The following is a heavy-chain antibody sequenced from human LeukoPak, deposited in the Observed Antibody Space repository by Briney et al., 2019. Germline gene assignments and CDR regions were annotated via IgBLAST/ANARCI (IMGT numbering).Heavy chain of an antibody. CDR2: ISSSGSTI. V-gene: IGHV3-11*01. D-gene: IGHD3-22*01. Sequence: GGSLRLSCAASGFTFSDYYMSWIRQAPGKGLEWVSYISSSGSTIYYAGSVKGRFTISRDNAKNSLYLQMNSLRAEDTAVYYCARDLGAYYYDLADWGQGTLVTVSS. CDR3: ARDLGAYYYDLAD. CDR1: GFTFSDYY. J-gene: IGHJ4*02.